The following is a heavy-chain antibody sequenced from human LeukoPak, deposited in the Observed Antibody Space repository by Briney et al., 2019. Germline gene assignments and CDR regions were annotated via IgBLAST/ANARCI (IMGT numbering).Heavy chain of an antibody. D-gene: IGHD6-13*01. V-gene: IGHV4-38-2*01. CDR3: ARVDSSSWPSFDY. J-gene: IGHJ4*02. Sequence: SETLSLTCAVSGYSISSGYYWGLIRQPPGKGLAWIGSIYHSGSTYYNPSLKSRVTISVDTSKNQFSLKLSSVTAADTAVYYCARVDSSSWPSFDYWGQGTLVTVSS. CDR2: IYHSGST. CDR1: GYSISSGYY.